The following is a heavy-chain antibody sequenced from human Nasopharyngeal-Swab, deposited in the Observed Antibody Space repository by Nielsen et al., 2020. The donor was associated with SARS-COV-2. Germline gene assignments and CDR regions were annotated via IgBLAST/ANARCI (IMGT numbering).Heavy chain of an antibody. CDR2: ITTFNGNA. CDR1: GFSITYRF. CDR3: ASGQCINGVCNPTDGLDV. Sequence: SVKVSCKASGFSITYRFLHWMRQAHGQALAWMGWITTFNGNAKYAQKFQGRVSITRDGSRTTASLELSSLRPDDTAMYFCASGQCINGVCNPTDGLDVWGQGTSVTVS. J-gene: IGHJ6*02. V-gene: IGHV1-45*02. D-gene: IGHD2-8*01.